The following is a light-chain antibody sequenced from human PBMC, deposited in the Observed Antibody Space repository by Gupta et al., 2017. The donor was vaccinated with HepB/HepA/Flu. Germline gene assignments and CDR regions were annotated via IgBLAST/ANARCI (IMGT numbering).Light chain of an antibody. CDR3: AAWDDSLSGYVA. Sequence: VLTHPPPASGTPGPRLTISCAGSSSNIGSNFVYWYQQLPGTAPQLLIYRNSQRPSGVPDRFSGSKSGTSASLAISGLRSEDEADYYCAAWDDSLSGYVAFGGGTKLTVL. CDR2: RNS. J-gene: IGLJ2*01. V-gene: IGLV1-47*01. CDR1: SSNIGSNF.